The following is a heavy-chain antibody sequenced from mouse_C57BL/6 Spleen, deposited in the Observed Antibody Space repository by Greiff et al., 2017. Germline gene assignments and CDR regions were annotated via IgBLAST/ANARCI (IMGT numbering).Heavy chain of an antibody. CDR3: VQRPISGRAMDY. Sequence: DVQLQESGPGLVKPSQSLSLTCSVTGYSITSGYYWNWIRQFPGNKLEWMGYISYDGSNNYNPSLKNRISITRDTSKNPFFLKLNSVTTEDTATYYCVQRPISGRAMDYWGQGTSVTVAS. V-gene: IGHV3-6*01. D-gene: IGHD4-1*01. J-gene: IGHJ4*01. CDR1: GYSITSGYY. CDR2: ISYDGSN.